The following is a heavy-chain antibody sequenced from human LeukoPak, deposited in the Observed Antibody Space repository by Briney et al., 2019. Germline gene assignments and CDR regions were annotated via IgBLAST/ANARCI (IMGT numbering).Heavy chain of an antibody. V-gene: IGHV3-23*01. D-gene: IGHD1-26*01. CDR3: ARDRNYYPYYSMDV. CDR1: GFTFSSYG. Sequence: GGTLRLSCAASGFTFSSYGMSWVRQAPGKGLEWVSGVSGNSGTTYYAESVKGRFTISRDNSKNTLYLQMNSLRAEDTAVYYCARDRNYYPYYSMDVWGEGTTVTISS. J-gene: IGHJ6*03. CDR2: VSGNSGTT.